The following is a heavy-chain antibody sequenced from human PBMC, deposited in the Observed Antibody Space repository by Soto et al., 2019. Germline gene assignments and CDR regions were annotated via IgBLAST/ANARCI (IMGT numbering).Heavy chain of an antibody. CDR1: GYTFTGYY. J-gene: IGHJ6*02. CDR3: ARNWSYPYYYYGMDV. Sequence: GASVKVSCKASGYTFTGYYMHWVRQAPGQGLEWMGWINPNSGGTNYAQKFQGRVTMTRDTSIGTAYMELSRLRSDDTAVYYCARNWSYPYYYYGMDVWGQGTTVTVSS. V-gene: IGHV1-2*02. D-gene: IGHD1-7*01. CDR2: INPNSGGT.